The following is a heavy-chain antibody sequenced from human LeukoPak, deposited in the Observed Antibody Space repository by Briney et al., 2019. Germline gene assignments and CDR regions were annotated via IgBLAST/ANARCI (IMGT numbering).Heavy chain of an antibody. CDR1: GDSISSYY. CDR2: IYHSGST. Sequence: SETLSLTCTVSGDSISSYYWSWIRQPPGKGLEWIGYIYHSGSTNYNPSLKSRVTISIDTSKNQFSLRLTSVTAADTAVYFCATLVSTRYYFDYWGQGTLVTVSS. J-gene: IGHJ4*02. V-gene: IGHV4-59*08. D-gene: IGHD5/OR15-5a*01. CDR3: ATLVSTRYYFDY.